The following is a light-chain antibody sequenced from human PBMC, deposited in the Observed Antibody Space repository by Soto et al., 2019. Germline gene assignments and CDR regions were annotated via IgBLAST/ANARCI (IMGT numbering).Light chain of an antibody. Sequence: EIVLTQSPGTLSLSPGERATLSCRASQSVSSSYLAWYQQKPGQAPRLLIYGASSRATGIPDRFSGSGSGTDFTLTISRLEPEDFAVYYCQQYGSSPSWTFPQGTKVEIK. CDR1: QSVSSSY. CDR3: QQYGSSPSWT. V-gene: IGKV3-20*01. CDR2: GAS. J-gene: IGKJ1*01.